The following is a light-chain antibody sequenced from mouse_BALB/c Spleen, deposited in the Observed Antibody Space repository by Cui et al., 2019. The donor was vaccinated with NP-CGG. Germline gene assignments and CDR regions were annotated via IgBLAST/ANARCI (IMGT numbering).Light chain of an antibody. J-gene: IGLJ1*01. Sequence: QAVVTQESALTTSPGETVTLTCRSSTGAVTTRHYANWVKEKQNHLFTGLICATNNRPPGVPARFSCSLIGDKAALTITGAKTEDEAIYFCALWYNNHWVFGGGTKLTVL. CDR3: ALWYNNHWV. V-gene: IGLV1*01. CDR2: ATN. CDR1: TGAVTTRHY.